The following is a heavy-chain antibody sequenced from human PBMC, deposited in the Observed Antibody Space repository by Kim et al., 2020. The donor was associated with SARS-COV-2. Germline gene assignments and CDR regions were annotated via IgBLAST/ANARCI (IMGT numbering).Heavy chain of an antibody. CDR2: T. CDR3: AKDGAGGAFDI. J-gene: IGHJ3*02. V-gene: IGHV1-18*01. D-gene: IGHD1-26*01. Sequence: TNKARKIPGRVTMTTDTSTSTAYMELRSLRSDDTAVYYCAKDGAGGAFDIWGQGTMVTVSS.